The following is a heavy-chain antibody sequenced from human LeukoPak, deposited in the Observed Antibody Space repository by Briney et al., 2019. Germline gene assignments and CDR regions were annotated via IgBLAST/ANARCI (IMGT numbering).Heavy chain of an antibody. CDR3: ARARMVATIFDY. J-gene: IGHJ4*02. D-gene: IGHD5-12*01. Sequence: GGSLRLSCAASGFTFSDYYMSWIRQAPGKGLEWVSYISSSGSTIYYADSVKGRLTISRDNAKNSLYLQMNSLRAEDTAVYYCARARMVATIFDYWGQGTLVTVSS. CDR1: GFTFSDYY. V-gene: IGHV3-11*01. CDR2: ISSSGSTI.